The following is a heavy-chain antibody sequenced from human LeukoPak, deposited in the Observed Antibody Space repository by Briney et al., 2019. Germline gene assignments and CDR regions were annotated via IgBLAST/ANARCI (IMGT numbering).Heavy chain of an antibody. CDR3: ATRVTMPYYFDY. CDR1: GFTFSSYA. D-gene: IGHD3-10*01. V-gene: IGHV3-23*01. J-gene: IGHJ4*02. CDR2: ISGSGGST. Sequence: GGSLRLSCAASGFTFSSYAMSWVRQAPGKGLEWVSAISGSGGSTYYADSVKGRFTISRDNAKNSLYLQMNSLRAEDTAVYYCATRVTMPYYFDYWGQGTLVTVSS.